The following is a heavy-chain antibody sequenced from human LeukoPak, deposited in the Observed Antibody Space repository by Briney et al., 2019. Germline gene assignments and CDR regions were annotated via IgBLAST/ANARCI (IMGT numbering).Heavy chain of an antibody. Sequence: PSETLSLTCTVSGGSISSSSYYWGWIRQPPGTGLEWIGSIYYSGSTYYNPSLKSRVTISVYTSKNQFSLKLSSVTAADTAVYYCARRRGNYYDGSGYYYFDYWGQGTLVTVSS. V-gene: IGHV4-39*01. CDR2: IYYSGST. D-gene: IGHD3-22*01. CDR3: ARRRGNYYDGSGYYYFDY. CDR1: GGSISSSSYY. J-gene: IGHJ4*02.